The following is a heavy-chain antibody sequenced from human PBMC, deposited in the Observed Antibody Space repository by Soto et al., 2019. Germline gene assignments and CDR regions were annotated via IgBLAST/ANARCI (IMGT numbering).Heavy chain of an antibody. CDR3: ARGLITMVRGPYYYGMDV. Sequence: LSLTCAVYGGSFSGYYWSWIRQPPGKGLEWIGEINHSGSTNYNPSLKSRVTISVDTSKNQFSLKLSSVTAADTAVYYCARGLITMVRGPYYYGMDVWGQGTTVTVSS. D-gene: IGHD3-10*01. J-gene: IGHJ6*02. CDR1: GGSFSGYY. CDR2: INHSGST. V-gene: IGHV4-34*01.